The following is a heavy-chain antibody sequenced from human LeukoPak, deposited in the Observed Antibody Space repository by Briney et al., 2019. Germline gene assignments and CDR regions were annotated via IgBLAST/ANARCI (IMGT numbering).Heavy chain of an antibody. J-gene: IGHJ4*02. Sequence: GGSLRLSCAASGFTVSSNYMNWVRQAPGKGLEWVSVIYSGGNTYHADSVKGRFTISRDSSKNTVYLQMNSLRAEDTAVYYCARDLESSSAAAFDYWGQGTLVTVSS. V-gene: IGHV3-66*01. CDR1: GFTVSSNY. D-gene: IGHD6-13*01. CDR3: ARDLESSSAAAFDY. CDR2: IYSGGNT.